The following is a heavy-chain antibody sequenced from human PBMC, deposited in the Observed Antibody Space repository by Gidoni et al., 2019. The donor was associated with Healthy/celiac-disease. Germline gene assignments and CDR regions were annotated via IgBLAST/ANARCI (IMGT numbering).Heavy chain of an antibody. J-gene: IGHJ4*02. CDR1: GFTFSSYA. D-gene: IGHD2-21*02. CDR3: AKTQVVTLYYFDY. CDR2: ISGSGGST. Sequence: EVQLLESGGGLVQPGGSLRLSCAASGFTFSSYAMSWVRQAPGQGLGWVSAISGSGGSTYYADSVKGRFTISRDNSKNTLYLQMNSLRAEDTAVYYCAKTQVVTLYYFDYWGQGTLVTVSS. V-gene: IGHV3-23*01.